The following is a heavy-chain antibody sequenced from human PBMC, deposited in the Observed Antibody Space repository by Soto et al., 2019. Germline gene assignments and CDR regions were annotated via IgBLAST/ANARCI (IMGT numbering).Heavy chain of an antibody. J-gene: IGHJ4*02. Sequence: GGSLRLSCAASGFTFSSYAMSWVRQAPGKGLEWVSAISGSGGSTYYADSVKGRFSISRDNSKNTLYLQMNSLRAEDTAVYYCAKDAIVVVVAATACFFDYWGQGTLVTVSS. V-gene: IGHV3-23*01. CDR1: GFTFSSYA. CDR2: ISGSGGST. CDR3: AKDAIVVVVAATACFFDY. D-gene: IGHD2-15*01.